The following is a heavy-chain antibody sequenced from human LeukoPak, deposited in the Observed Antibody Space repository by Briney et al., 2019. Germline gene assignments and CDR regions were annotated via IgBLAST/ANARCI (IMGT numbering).Heavy chain of an antibody. V-gene: IGHV3-21*01. CDR2: ISSRSTHA. Sequence: PGGSLRLSCAASGFTFSDYSMNWVRQAPGQGLEWVSSISSRSTHAYYADSVRGRFIISRDSAKNSLFPQMDSLRVEDTAVYYCARAHIQDYTIVGLVDHWGQGTLVTVSS. CDR3: ARAHIQDYTIVGLVDH. CDR1: GFTFSDYS. D-gene: IGHD1-26*01. J-gene: IGHJ5*02.